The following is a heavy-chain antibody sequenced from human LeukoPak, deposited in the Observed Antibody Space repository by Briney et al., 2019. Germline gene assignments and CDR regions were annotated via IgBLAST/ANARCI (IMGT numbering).Heavy chain of an antibody. Sequence: ASVKVSCKVSGYTLTELSMHWVRQAPGKGLEWMGGFDPEDGETIYAQKFQGRVTMTEDTSTDTAYMELSSLRSEDTAVYYCAKGGGNRGGYGMAVWGKGTTVTSS. CDR3: AKGGGNRGGYGMAV. J-gene: IGHJ6*04. V-gene: IGHV1-24*01. CDR2: FDPEDGET. D-gene: IGHD2/OR15-2a*01. CDR1: GYTLTELS.